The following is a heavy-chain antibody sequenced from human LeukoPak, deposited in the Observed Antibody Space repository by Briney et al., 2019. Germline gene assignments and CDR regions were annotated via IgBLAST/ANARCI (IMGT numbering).Heavy chain of an antibody. D-gene: IGHD5-18*01. CDR2: INHSGST. V-gene: IGHV4-34*01. J-gene: IGHJ4*02. Sequence: SETLSLTCAVYGGSFSGYYWSWIRQPPRKGREWIGEINHSGSTNYNPSLKSRVTISVDTSKNQFSLKLSSVTAADTAVYYCARGRSYGYIRFDYWGQGTLVTVSS. CDR1: GGSFSGYY. CDR3: ARGRSYGYIRFDY.